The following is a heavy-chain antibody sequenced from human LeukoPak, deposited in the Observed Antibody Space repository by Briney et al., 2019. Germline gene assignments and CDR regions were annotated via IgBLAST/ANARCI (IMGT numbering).Heavy chain of an antibody. CDR1: GGSISSSSFY. CDR3: ARGQRRYYGSGSSVWFDP. D-gene: IGHD3-10*01. J-gene: IGHJ5*02. V-gene: IGHV4-39*07. Sequence: PSETLSLTCTVSGGSISSSSFYWAWIRQPPGKGLEWIGSVYYSGTAYYNPSLKSRVTISADTSNNQFSLRLSSVTAADTAVYYCARGQRRYYGSGSSVWFDPWGQGTLVTVSS. CDR2: VYYSGTA.